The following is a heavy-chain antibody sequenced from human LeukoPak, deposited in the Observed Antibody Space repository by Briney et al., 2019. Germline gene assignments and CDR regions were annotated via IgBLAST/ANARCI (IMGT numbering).Heavy chain of an antibody. CDR3: AKQSLADCIRCPFDS. Sequence: SETLSLTCAVYGGSFSGYYWSWIRQPPGKGLEWIGSIYYTGITYYNLSLKSRVTISVDTSKYQCSLRLSSVTAADTAVYYCAKQSLADCIRCPFDSWGQGTLVTVSS. CDR1: GGSFSGYY. J-gene: IGHJ4*02. V-gene: IGHV4-34*01. CDR2: IYYTGIT. D-gene: IGHD2-15*01.